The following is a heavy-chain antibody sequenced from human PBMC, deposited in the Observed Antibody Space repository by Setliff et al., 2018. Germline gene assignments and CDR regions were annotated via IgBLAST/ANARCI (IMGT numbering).Heavy chain of an antibody. J-gene: IGHJ4*02. CDR2: IRNKANDYST. CDR3: ARATFGSGSYFLDF. CDR1: GFTFSDHY. V-gene: IGHV3-72*01. Sequence: GVLRLSCAASGFTFSDHYMDWVRQAPGKGPEWLGRIRNKANDYSTRYAASVKGRFTISRDDSMNSLYLQMDSLKPEDTALYYCARATFGSGSYFLDFWGQGTLVTVSS. D-gene: IGHD3-10*01.